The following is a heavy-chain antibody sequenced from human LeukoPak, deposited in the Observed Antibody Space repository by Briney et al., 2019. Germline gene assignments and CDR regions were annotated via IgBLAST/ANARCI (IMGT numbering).Heavy chain of an antibody. CDR3: VSFYETY. D-gene: IGHD2/OR15-2a*01. V-gene: IGHV3-74*01. J-gene: IGHJ4*02. Sequence: AGGSLRLSCVASGNYWMHWVRQAPGKGLVWVSHINSDGSWTSYADSVKGRFTISKDNAKNTVYLQMNSLRAEDTAVYYCVSFYETYWGRVTLVTVSS. CDR2: INSDGSWT. CDR1: GNYW.